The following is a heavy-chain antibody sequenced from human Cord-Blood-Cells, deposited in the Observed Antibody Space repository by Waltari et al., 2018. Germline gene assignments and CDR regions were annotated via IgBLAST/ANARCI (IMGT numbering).Heavy chain of an antibody. V-gene: IGHV1-69*01. J-gene: IGHJ4*02. CDR2: IIPIFGTA. CDR1: GGTFSSYA. Sequence: QLQLVQSGAEVKKPGSSVKVYCTAPGGTFSSYAIHWVRKAPGQGLEWMGGIIPIFGTANYAQKFQGRVTITADESPSTAYMELSSLRSEDTAVYYCAREVVPAAYYFDYWGQGTLVTVSS. D-gene: IGHD2-2*01. CDR3: AREVVPAAYYFDY.